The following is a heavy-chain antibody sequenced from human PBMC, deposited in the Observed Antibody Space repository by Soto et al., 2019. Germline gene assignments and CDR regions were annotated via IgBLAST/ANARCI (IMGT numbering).Heavy chain of an antibody. Sequence: PSETLSLTCTVSGGSVSSYYWSWIRQPPGKGLEWIGYIYYSGSTNYNPSLKSRVTISVDTSKNQFSLKLSSVTAADTAVYYCVSGREVTHYYYYMDVWGKGTTVTVSS. CDR1: GGSVSSYY. CDR2: IYYSGST. CDR3: VSGREVTHYYYYMDV. D-gene: IGHD2-21*02. V-gene: IGHV4-59*02. J-gene: IGHJ6*03.